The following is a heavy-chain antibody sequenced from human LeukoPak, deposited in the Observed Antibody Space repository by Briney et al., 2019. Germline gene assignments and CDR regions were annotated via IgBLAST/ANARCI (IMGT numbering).Heavy chain of an antibody. CDR3: ARVPIMITLGGVIVNWFDP. CDR2: ISAYNGNT. CDR1: GYTFTSYG. Sequence: GASVKVSCKASGYTFTSYGISWVRQAPGQGLEWMGWISAYNGNTNYAQKLQGRVTMTTDTSTSTAYMELRSLRSDDTAVYYCARVPIMITLGGVIVNWFDPWGQGTLVTVS. V-gene: IGHV1-18*01. J-gene: IGHJ5*02. D-gene: IGHD3-16*02.